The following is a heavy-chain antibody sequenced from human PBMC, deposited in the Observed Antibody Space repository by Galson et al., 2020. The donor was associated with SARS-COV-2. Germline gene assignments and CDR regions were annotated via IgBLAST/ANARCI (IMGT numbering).Heavy chain of an antibody. J-gene: IGHJ1*01. D-gene: IGHD6-13*01. CDR2: ISYDGNSQ. V-gene: IGHV3-30*04. Sequence: GGSLGLSCEASGFTFSSYAMHWVRQAPGKGLEWVAVISYDGNSQFYAASVKGRFTISRDNSKNALHLQMNSLRPEDTALYYCARDLGAVAGIGGYFQHWGHATLVTVSS. CDR1: GFTFSSYA. CDR3: ARDLGAVAGIGGYFQH.